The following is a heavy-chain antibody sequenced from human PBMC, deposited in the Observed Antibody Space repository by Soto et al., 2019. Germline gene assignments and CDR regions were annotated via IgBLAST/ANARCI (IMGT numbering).Heavy chain of an antibody. CDR2: IHYSGST. J-gene: IGHJ4*02. Sequence: QVQLQESGPGLVKPSETLSLTCTVSGGSISSYYWSWIRQPPGKGLEWIGHIHYSGSTNYNPSLRSRVTMSVVTSKNQFSLKLSSVTAADTAVDYCARHVNVAVAGTGFDYWGQGTLVTVSS. V-gene: IGHV4-59*08. CDR3: ARHVNVAVAGTGFDY. D-gene: IGHD6-19*01. CDR1: GGSISSYY.